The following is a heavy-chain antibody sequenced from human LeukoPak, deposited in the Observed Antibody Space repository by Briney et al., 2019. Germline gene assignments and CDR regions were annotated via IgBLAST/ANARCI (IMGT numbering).Heavy chain of an antibody. CDR2: INHSGST. J-gene: IGHJ6*03. CDR1: GGSISSSSYS. D-gene: IGHD2-2*01. V-gene: IGHV4-39*07. Sequence: KPSETLSLTCNVSGGSISSSSYSWGWIRQPPGKGLEWIGEINHSGSTNYNPSLKSRVTISVDTSKNQFSLKLSSVTGADTAVYYCARGIEEYQLLRIFYYYYYMDVWGKGTTVTVSS. CDR3: ARGIEEYQLLRIFYYYYYMDV.